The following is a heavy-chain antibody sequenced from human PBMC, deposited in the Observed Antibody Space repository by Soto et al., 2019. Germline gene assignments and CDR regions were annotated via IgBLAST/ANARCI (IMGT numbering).Heavy chain of an antibody. CDR1: TFTINTYS. V-gene: IGHV3-21*04. CDR3: ARAGMAVAATPWD. Sequence: GGSLRLSCVASTFTINTYSLNWVRQAPGKGLEWVSSITSGSSFIDYADSVKGRFIISRDNAKNSLYLQMNSLRAEDAATYYCARAGMAVAATPWDWGQGNLVTVSS. J-gene: IGHJ4*02. D-gene: IGHD6-19*01. CDR2: ITSGSSFI.